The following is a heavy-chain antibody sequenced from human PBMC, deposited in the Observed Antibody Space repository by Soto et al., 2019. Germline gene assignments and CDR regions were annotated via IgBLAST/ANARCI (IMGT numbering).Heavy chain of an antibody. D-gene: IGHD2-15*01. CDR1: GFTFSSYA. CDR2: ISYDGSNK. J-gene: IGHJ4*02. V-gene: IGHV3-30-3*01. CDR3: ARDLPGRVVAAPMDY. Sequence: PGGSLRLSCAASGFTFSSYAMHWVRQAPGKGLEWVAVISYDGSNKYYADSVKGRLTISRDNSKNTLYLQMNSLRAEDTAVYYCARDLPGRVVAAPMDYWGQGTLVTVS.